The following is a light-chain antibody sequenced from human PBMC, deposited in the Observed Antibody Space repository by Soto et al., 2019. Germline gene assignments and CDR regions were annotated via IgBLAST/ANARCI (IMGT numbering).Light chain of an antibody. CDR1: SANIGSNY. Sequence: QSVLTQPPSVSAAPGQKVTISCSGSSANIGSNYVSWYHHIPGTAPKLVIYDSDKRPSEIPDRFSASKSGTSATLDITGLQTGDEADYYCGAWDGSLSVVLFGGGTKLTVL. J-gene: IGLJ2*01. CDR3: GAWDGSLSVVL. CDR2: DSD. V-gene: IGLV1-51*01.